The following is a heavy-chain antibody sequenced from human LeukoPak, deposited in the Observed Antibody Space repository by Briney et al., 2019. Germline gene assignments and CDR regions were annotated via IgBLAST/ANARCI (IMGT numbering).Heavy chain of an antibody. V-gene: IGHV4-39*07. CDR2: MSYSGHT. CDR3: ARYPRAAAGTKGAFDI. CDR1: GDSIGRINYF. Sequence: SETLSLTCTISGDSIGRINYFWGWIRQAPGKGLEWIVSMSYSGHTYYNPSLKSRVTISVDTSKNQFSLKLSSVTAADTAVYYCARYPRAAAGTKGAFDIWGQETMVTVSS. D-gene: IGHD6-13*01. J-gene: IGHJ3*02.